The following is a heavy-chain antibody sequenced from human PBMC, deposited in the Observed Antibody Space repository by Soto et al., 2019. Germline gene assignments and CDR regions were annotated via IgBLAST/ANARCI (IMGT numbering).Heavy chain of an antibody. CDR3: ARDLPYGSGSYLPSFWAFDI. CDR1: GGSFISYA. D-gene: IGHD3-10*01. V-gene: IGHV1-69*06. Sequence: SGKVSCEASGGSFISYAMSWLRQSPLQVRDWMGGIIPIFGTANYAQKFQGRVTITADKSTSTAYMELSSLRSEDTAVYYCARDLPYGSGSYLPSFWAFDIWGQGTMVTVSS. J-gene: IGHJ3*02. CDR2: IIPIFGTA.